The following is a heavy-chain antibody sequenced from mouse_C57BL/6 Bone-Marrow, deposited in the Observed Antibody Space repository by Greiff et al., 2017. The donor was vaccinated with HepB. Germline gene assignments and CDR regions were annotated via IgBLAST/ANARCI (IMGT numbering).Heavy chain of an antibody. Sequence: QVQLQQPGAELVMPGASVKLSCKASGYTFTSYWMHWVKQRPGQGLEWIGEIDPSDSYTNYNQKFKGKSTLTVAKSSSTAYMQLSSLTSEDSAVYYCARGPLDYWGQGTTLTVSS. CDR2: IDPSDSYT. CDR3: ARGPLDY. V-gene: IGHV1-69*01. CDR1: GYTFTSYW. J-gene: IGHJ2*01.